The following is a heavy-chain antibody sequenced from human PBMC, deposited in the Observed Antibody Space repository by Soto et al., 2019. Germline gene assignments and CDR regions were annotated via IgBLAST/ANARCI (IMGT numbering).Heavy chain of an antibody. CDR1: GFTFSDYY. Sequence: VGSLRLSCAASGFTFSDYYMSWIRQAPGKGLEWVSYISSSSSYTNYADSVKGRFTISRDNAKNSLYLQMNSLRAEDTAVYYCARDGVVTAIRSPYYYGVDVWGQGTTVTVSS. J-gene: IGHJ6*02. CDR2: ISSSSSYT. CDR3: ARDGVVTAIRSPYYYGVDV. D-gene: IGHD2-21*02. V-gene: IGHV3-11*06.